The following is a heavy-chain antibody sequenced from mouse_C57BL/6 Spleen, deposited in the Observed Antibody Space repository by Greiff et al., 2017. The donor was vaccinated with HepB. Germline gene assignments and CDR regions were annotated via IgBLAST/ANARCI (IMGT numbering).Heavy chain of an antibody. CDR1: GFTFSSYA. CDR3: ARQGTPY. Sequence: EVKVVESGGGLVKPGGSLKLSCAASGFTFSSYAMSWVRQTPEKRLEWVATISDGGSYTYYPDNVKGRFTISRDNAKNNLYLQMSHLKSEDTAMYYCARQGTPYWGQGTTLTVSS. CDR2: ISDGGSYT. J-gene: IGHJ2*01. V-gene: IGHV5-4*03. D-gene: IGHD2-14*01.